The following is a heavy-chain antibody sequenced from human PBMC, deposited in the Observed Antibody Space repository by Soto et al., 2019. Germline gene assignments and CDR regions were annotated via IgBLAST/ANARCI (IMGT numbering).Heavy chain of an antibody. CDR2: ISWNSGSI. Sequence: EVQLVESGGGLVQPGRSLRLSCVASGFTFDNYAMHWVRQAPGKGLEWVSGISWNSGSIGYADSVKGRFIISRDNAKNQLHLQMHSLRTEDTALYYCAEARSAVAAGYYCDFWGQGTLVTVST. V-gene: IGHV3-9*01. CDR3: AEARSAVAAGYYCDF. CDR1: GFTFDNYA. J-gene: IGHJ4*02. D-gene: IGHD6-19*01.